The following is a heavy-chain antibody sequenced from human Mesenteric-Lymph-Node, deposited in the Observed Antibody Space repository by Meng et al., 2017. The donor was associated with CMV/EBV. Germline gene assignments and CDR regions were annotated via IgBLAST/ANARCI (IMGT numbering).Heavy chain of an antibody. J-gene: IGHJ6*02. D-gene: IGHD3-22*01. CDR2: IIPIFGTA. Sequence: SVKVSCKASGGTFSSYAISWVRQAPGQGLEWMGGIIPIFGTANYAQKLQGRVTMTRDTSISTAYMELSRLRSDDTAVYYCARDRASMIEVIIPGRDGMDVWGQGTTVTVSS. CDR1: GGTFSSYA. CDR3: ARDRASMIEVIIPGRDGMDV. V-gene: IGHV1-69*05.